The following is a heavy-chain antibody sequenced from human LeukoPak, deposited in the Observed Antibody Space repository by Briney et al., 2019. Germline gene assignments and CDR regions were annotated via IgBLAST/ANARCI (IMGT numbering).Heavy chain of an antibody. J-gene: IGHJ4*02. V-gene: IGHV3-64*01. CDR3: ARQSPRLVGATPLTW. CDR2: ISSNGGST. CDR1: GFTFSSYA. D-gene: IGHD1-26*01. Sequence: GGSLRLSCAASGFTFSSYAMHWVRQAPGKGLEYVSAISSNGGSTYYANSVKGRFTISRDNAKNSLYLQMNSLRAEDTAVYYCARQSPRLVGATPLTWRGQGTLVTVSS.